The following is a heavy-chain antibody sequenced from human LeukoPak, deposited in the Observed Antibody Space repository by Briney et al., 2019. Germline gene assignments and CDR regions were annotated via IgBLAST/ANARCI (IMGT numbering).Heavy chain of an antibody. Sequence: GGSLRPSCAPPGFTFSDYYMSWIRKAPGKGLNWFSYISSSGSTIYYADSVKGRFTISRDNAKNSLYLQMNSLRAEDTAVYYCARDRRHLRGYFDLWGRGTLVTVSS. CDR3: ARDRRHLRGYFDL. CDR1: GFTFSDYY. J-gene: IGHJ2*01. V-gene: IGHV3-11*01. CDR2: ISSSGSTI.